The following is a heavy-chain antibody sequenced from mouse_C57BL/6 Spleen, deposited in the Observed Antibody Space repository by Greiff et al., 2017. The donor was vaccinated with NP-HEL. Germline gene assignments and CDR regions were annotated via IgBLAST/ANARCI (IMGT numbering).Heavy chain of an antibody. CDR1: GFSLTSYG. J-gene: IGHJ3*01. CDR3: ASEGYDGYRFAY. Sequence: VQLQESGPGLVAPSQSLSITCTVSGFSLTSYGVDWVRQSPGKGLEWLGVIWGVGSTNYNSALKSRLSIRKDNSKSQVFLKMNSLQTDDTAMYYCASEGYDGYRFAYWGQGTLVTVSA. D-gene: IGHD2-3*01. CDR2: IWGVGST. V-gene: IGHV2-6*01.